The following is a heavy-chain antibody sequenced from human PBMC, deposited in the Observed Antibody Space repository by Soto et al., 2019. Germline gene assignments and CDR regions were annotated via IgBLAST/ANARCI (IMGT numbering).Heavy chain of an antibody. V-gene: IGHV4-31*03. CDR2: VYFSGNT. CDR3: ARLGYDSSGYPSWFDP. Sequence: SATLSLTCPVSGVSLRSSSYSLRWHRPHPGKGLEWIGYVYFSGNTDYNPSLKSRVTISVDTSKKQFSLRLTSVTVADTAVYYCARLGYDSSGYPSWFDPWVQGTLVTFSS. J-gene: IGHJ5*02. CDR1: GVSLRSSSYS. D-gene: IGHD3-22*01.